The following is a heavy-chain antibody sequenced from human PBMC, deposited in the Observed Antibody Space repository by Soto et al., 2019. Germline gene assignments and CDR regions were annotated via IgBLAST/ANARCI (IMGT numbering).Heavy chain of an antibody. CDR3: APRKYGSFNIGAFDI. V-gene: IGHV3-48*03. J-gene: IGHJ3*02. CDR1: GFSFSTYE. CDR2: ISKNGIDI. Sequence: PGGSLRLSCAACGFSFSTYEMNWVRQAPGKGLEWVSYISKNGIDIYYADSVKGRFTISRDNANNSLFLQMDSLRPEDTAVYYCAPRKYGSFNIGAFDIWGQGTMVTV. D-gene: IGHD1-26*01.